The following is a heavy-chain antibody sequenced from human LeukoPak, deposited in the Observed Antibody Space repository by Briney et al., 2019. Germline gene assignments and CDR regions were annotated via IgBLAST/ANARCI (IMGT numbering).Heavy chain of an antibody. CDR3: ARDSYGGNWSLGY. CDR2: VNPNSGGT. J-gene: IGHJ4*02. D-gene: IGHD4-23*01. CDR1: GFTFTGYY. Sequence: RASLKVSCKASGFTFTGYYIHWVRQAPGQGLEWMGWVNPNSGGTNYAQMFQGRVTMTRDTSINTAYMELSGLRSDDTAVYYCARDSYGGNWSLGYWGQGTLVTVSS. V-gene: IGHV1-2*02.